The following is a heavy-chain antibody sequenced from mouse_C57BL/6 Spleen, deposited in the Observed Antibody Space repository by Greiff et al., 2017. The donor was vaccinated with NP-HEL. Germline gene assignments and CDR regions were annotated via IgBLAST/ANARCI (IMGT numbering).Heavy chain of an antibody. CDR3: ARRGNRDVDY. J-gene: IGHJ2*01. V-gene: IGHV1-53*01. CDR1: GYTFTSYW. D-gene: IGHD2-1*01. CDR2: INPNNGGT. Sequence: VQLHQPGTELVKPGASVKLSCKASGYTFTSYWLPWVKQRPGQGLEWIGNINPNNGGTNYNQKFKSKATLTVDKSSSTAYLQLNSLTSEYSEVYYCARRGNRDVDYWGQGNTLTVTS.